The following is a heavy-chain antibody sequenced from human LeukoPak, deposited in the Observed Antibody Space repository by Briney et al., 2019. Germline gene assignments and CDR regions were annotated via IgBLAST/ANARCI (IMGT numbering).Heavy chain of an antibody. Sequence: SETLSLTCTVSGGSISSGDYYWSWIRQPPGKGLEWIGYVHYSGSTYYNPSLKSRLNISVDTSKNQLSLKLTSVAAADTAVYFWAREAGVRGGKTNDCWGQGTLVTVSS. V-gene: IGHV4-30-4*01. D-gene: IGHD3-10*01. CDR1: GGSISSGDYY. J-gene: IGHJ4*02. CDR2: VHYSGST. CDR3: AREAGVRGGKTNDC.